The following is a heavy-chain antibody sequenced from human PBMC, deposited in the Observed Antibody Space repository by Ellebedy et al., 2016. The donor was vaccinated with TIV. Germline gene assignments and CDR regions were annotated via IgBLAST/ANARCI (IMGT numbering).Heavy chain of an antibody. V-gene: IGHV1-69*10. CDR2: IIPILGTA. CDR3: ARDYYYYDNYSGGFDY. J-gene: IGHJ4*02. CDR1: GGTFSTYG. D-gene: IGHD3-22*01. Sequence: SVKVSXXASGGTFSTYGFSWVRQAPGRGLEWMGGIIPILGTANYAQKFQGRVTITADKSTSTAYMELNSLRSDDTAMYYCARDYYYYDNYSGGFDYWGQGTLVTVFS.